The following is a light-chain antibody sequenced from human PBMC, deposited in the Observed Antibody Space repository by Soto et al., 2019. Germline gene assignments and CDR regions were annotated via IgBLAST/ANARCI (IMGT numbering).Light chain of an antibody. CDR1: QSVSSY. V-gene: IGKV3-11*01. CDR2: DAS. CDR3: QQRSDWPLT. J-gene: IGKJ4*01. Sequence: EIVLTQSPATLSLSPGERATLSCRASQSVSSYLAWYQQKPGQAPRLLIYDASNRATGIPDRFSGRGSGTDFTLTISSLEPEDFAVYYCQQRSDWPLTFGGGTKVEIK.